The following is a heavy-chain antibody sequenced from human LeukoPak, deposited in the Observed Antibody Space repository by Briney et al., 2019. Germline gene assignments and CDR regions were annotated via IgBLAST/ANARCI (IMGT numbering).Heavy chain of an antibody. J-gene: IGHJ4*02. Sequence: ASVKVSCKASGYTFTSYGISWVRQAPGQGLEWMGWISPNSGGTNYAQKFQGWITMTRDTSISTAYMEMSRLRSDDTAVYYCARAPDILTGYSLDYWGQGTLVTVSS. D-gene: IGHD3-9*01. CDR1: GYTFTSYG. V-gene: IGHV1-2*04. CDR3: ARAPDILTGYSLDY. CDR2: ISPNSGGT.